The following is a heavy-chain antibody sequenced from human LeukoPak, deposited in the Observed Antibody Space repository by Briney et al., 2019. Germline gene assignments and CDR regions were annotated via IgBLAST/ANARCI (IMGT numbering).Heavy chain of an antibody. D-gene: IGHD1-26*01. CDR3: ARSPPDGIGYSHFDY. J-gene: IGHJ4*02. CDR1: GYSFTSYW. Sequence: GESLKISCKGSGYSFTSYWIGWVRQLPGKGLEWMGIIYPGDSDTRYSPSFQGQVTISADKSLSTAYLQWSSLKASDTAMYYCARSPPDGIGYSHFDYWGQGTLVTVSS. CDR2: IYPGDSDT. V-gene: IGHV5-51*01.